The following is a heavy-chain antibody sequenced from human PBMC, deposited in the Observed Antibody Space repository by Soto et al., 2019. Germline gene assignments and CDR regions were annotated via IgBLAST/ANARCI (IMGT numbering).Heavy chain of an antibody. CDR2: ISHDGGKE. V-gene: IGHV3-30*18. D-gene: IGHD6-19*01. CDR3: AKERYRSSEY. CDR1: GSTFSNYG. Sequence: GGSLRLSCAASGSTFSNYGMQWVRQAAGKGLEWLAFISHDGGKEYYADSEKGRFTISRDNSKNMLYLQMNSLRAEDTAVYYCAKERYRSSEYWGQGTLVTVSS. J-gene: IGHJ4*02.